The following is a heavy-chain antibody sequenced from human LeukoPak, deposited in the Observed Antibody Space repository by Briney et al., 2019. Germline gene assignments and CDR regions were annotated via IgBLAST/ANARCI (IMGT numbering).Heavy chain of an antibody. V-gene: IGHV1-8*01. CDR1: GYTFTSYD. CDR3: ATSPIFDYYGSGSYPY. J-gene: IGHJ4*02. Sequence: GASVKVSCKASGYTFTSYDINWVRQATGQGLEWMGWMNPNSGNTGYAQKFQGRVTMIRNTSISTAYMELSSLRSEDTAVYYCATSPIFDYYGSGSYPYWGQGTLVTVSS. CDR2: MNPNSGNT. D-gene: IGHD3-10*01.